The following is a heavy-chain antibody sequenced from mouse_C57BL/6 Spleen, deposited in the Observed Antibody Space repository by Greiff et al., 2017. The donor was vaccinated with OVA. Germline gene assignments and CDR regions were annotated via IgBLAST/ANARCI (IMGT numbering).Heavy chain of an antibody. J-gene: IGHJ1*03. CDR2: IYPGDGDT. Sequence: QVQLQQSGPELVKPGASVKISCKASGYAFSSSWMNWVKQRPGKGLEWIGRIYPGDGDTNYNGKFKGKAPLTADKSSSTAYMQLSSLTSEDSAVYFCARGPLYYGSRGWYFDVWGTGTTVTVSS. CDR3: ARGPLYYGSRGWYFDV. CDR1: GYAFSSSW. D-gene: IGHD1-1*01. V-gene: IGHV1-82*01.